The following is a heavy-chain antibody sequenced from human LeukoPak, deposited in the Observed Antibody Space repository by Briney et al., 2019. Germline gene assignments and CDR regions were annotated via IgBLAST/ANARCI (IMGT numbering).Heavy chain of an antibody. D-gene: IGHD6-6*01. CDR3: ARGNAAAQYYYYYYYMDV. V-gene: IGHV4-34*01. CDR2: INHSGST. CDR1: GGSFSSYY. Sequence: SETLSLTCAVYGGSFSSYYWSWIRQPPGKGLEWIGEINHSGSTNYNPSLKSRVTISVDTSKNQFSLKLSSVTAADTAVYYCARGNAAAQYYYYYYYMDVWGKGTTVTVSS. J-gene: IGHJ6*03.